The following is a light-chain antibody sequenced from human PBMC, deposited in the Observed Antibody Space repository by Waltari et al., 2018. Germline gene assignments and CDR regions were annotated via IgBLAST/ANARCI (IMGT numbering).Light chain of an antibody. Sequence: CRASQTVTSISLSWYQQKPGQAPRLLIYGASTRATGIPDRFSRSGSGTDFTLTISRLEPEDFAVYYCQQYDGIVLTFGGGTKAEI. CDR2: GAS. CDR1: QTVTSIS. V-gene: IGKV3-20*01. J-gene: IGKJ4*01. CDR3: QQYDGIVLT.